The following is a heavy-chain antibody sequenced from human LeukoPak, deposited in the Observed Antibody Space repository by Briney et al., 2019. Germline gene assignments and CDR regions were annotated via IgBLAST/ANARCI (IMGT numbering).Heavy chain of an antibody. CDR3: AREDCSGGDCTSFDY. V-gene: IGHV4-34*01. Sequence: PSETLSLTCAVYGGTFSGYYWSWIRQSPGKGLEWIGEINPGGSTNYNPSLESRVIISVDTSKNQFSLKMDSVRAADTAVYYCAREDCSGGDCTSFDYWGQGTLVTASS. J-gene: IGHJ4*02. D-gene: IGHD2-15*01. CDR1: GGTFSGYY. CDR2: INPGGST.